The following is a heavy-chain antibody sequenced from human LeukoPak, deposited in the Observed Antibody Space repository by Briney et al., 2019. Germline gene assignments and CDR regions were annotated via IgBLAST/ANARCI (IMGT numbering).Heavy chain of an antibody. CDR1: GFTVSTNY. J-gene: IGHJ4*02. CDR3: VRDRGTYRPIDY. D-gene: IGHD1-26*01. V-gene: IGHV3-21*04. Sequence: GGSLRLSCAASGFTVSTNYMSWVRQAPGKKLEWVSSISYTGTYIYYADSVKGRFTISRDNAQNSLYLQMNSLRAEDTAIYYCVRDRGTYRPIDYWGQGTLVTVSS. CDR2: ISYTGTYI.